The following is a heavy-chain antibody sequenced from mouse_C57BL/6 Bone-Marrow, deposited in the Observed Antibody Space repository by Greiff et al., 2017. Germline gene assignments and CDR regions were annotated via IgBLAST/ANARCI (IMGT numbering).Heavy chain of an antibody. CDR1: GYSITSGYY. Sequence: DVQLVESGPGLVKPSQSLSLTCSVTGYSITSGYYWNWIRQFPGNKLEWMGYISYDGSNNYNPSLKNRISITRDTSKNQFFLKLNSVTTEDTATYYCAAPYYSNSRWFAYWGQGTLVTVSA. D-gene: IGHD2-5*01. J-gene: IGHJ3*01. CDR3: AAPYYSNSRWFAY. V-gene: IGHV3-6*01. CDR2: ISYDGSN.